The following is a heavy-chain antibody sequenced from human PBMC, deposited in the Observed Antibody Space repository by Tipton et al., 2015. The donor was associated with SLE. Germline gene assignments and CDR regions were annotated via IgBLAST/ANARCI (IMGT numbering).Heavy chain of an antibody. V-gene: IGHV4-61*02. J-gene: IGHJ4*02. Sequence: TLSLTCSVSDGSISSDYYYGSWLRQPAGKPLEWIGRTYGNGGASYNPSLESRLTISLDTSKNQFSLKLTSVTAADTAVYYCARHHCTNGACPFDYWGQGTLVTVSS. CDR3: ARHHCTNGACPFDY. CDR2: TYGNGGA. D-gene: IGHD2-8*01. CDR1: DGSISSDYYY.